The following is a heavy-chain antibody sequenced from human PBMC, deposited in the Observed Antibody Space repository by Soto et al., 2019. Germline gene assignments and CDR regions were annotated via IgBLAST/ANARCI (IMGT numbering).Heavy chain of an antibody. D-gene: IGHD3-22*01. CDR2: IYSGGST. V-gene: IGHV3-53*01. Sequence: PGGSLRLFWAASGFTVSSNYMSWVRQAPGKGLEWVSVIYSGGSTYYADSVKGRFTISRDNSKNTLYLQMNSPRAEDTAVYYCAGGYYYDSSGYLAFDIWGQGTMVTVSS. CDR3: AGGYYYDSSGYLAFDI. CDR1: GFTVSSNY. J-gene: IGHJ3*02.